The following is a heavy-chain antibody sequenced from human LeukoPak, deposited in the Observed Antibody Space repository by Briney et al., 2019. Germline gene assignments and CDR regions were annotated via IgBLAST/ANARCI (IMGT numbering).Heavy chain of an antibody. V-gene: IGHV3-21*01. CDR2: ISSTGSYI. D-gene: IGHD4-17*01. Sequence: GGSLRLSCAASGFTFSSYTMNWVRQAPGKGLEWVSSISSTGSYIYYADSVKGRFTISRDNAKNSLYLQMNSLRAEDTAVYYCARDLYGDYSLYYWGQGTLVTVSS. CDR1: GFTFSSYT. J-gene: IGHJ4*02. CDR3: ARDLYGDYSLYY.